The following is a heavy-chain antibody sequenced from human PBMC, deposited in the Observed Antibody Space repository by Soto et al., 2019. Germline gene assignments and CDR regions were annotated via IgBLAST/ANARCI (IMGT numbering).Heavy chain of an antibody. CDR2: LTPGGETT. J-gene: IGHJ4*02. Sequence: LRLSCAASGFTFSSFAMTWVRQAPGKGLEWVSALTPGGETTYYIDSVRGRFTISRDNAENSLYLQMDNLRDEDTALYYCARQVYTVVTPMDFWGQGTLVTVSS. D-gene: IGHD2-21*02. V-gene: IGHV3-23*01. CDR3: ARQVYTVVTPMDF. CDR1: GFTFSSFA.